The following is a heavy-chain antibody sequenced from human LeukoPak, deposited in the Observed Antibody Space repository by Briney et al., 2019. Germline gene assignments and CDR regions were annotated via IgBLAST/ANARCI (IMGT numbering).Heavy chain of an antibody. CDR3: ARDVVPYYYYYMDV. CDR2: ISYDGSNK. V-gene: IGHV3-30*04. CDR1: GFTFSSYT. D-gene: IGHD2-21*01. J-gene: IGHJ6*03. Sequence: GRSLRLSCAASGFTFSSYTMHWVRQAPGKGLEWVAVISYDGSNKYYADSVTSRFTISRENSKNTLYLQMISLRTEDTAVYYCARDVVPYYYYYMDVWGKGTTVTVSS.